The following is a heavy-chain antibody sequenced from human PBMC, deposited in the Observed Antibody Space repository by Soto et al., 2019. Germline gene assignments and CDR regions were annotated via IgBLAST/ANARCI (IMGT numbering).Heavy chain of an antibody. CDR3: ARGWWPSFDY. V-gene: IGHV4-59*01. J-gene: IGHJ4*02. CDR1: GGSISSYY. Sequence: PSETLSLTCTVSGGSISSYYWSWIRQPPGKGLEWIGYIYDSGSTNYNPSLKSRVTISVDTSKNQFSLKLSSVTAADTAVYYCARGWWPSFDYWGQGTLVTVSS. D-gene: IGHD2-15*01. CDR2: IYDSGST.